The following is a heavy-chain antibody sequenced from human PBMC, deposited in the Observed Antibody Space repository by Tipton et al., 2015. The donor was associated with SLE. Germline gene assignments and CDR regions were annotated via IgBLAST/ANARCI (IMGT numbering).Heavy chain of an antibody. CDR3: ARDDTGAVGPDAFDI. Sequence: TLSLTCAVYGGSFSGYYWSWIRQSPGKGLEWIGHIYTSGSTNYNPSLRSRVTISVDTSKNQFSLKLSSVTAADTAVYYCARDDTGAVGPDAFDIWGQGTMVTVSS. V-gene: IGHV4-4*08. CDR1: GGSFSGYY. CDR2: IYTSGST. D-gene: IGHD5-18*01. J-gene: IGHJ3*02.